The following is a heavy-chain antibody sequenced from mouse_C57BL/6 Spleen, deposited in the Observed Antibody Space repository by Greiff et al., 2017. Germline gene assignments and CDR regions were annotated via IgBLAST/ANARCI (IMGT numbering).Heavy chain of an antibody. D-gene: IGHD1-1*02. J-gene: IGHJ1*03. CDR3: ARGSYGDWYFDV. V-gene: IGHV1-22*01. CDR2: INPNNGGT. Sequence: EVQLQQSGPELVKPGASVKMSCKASGYTFTDYNMHWVKQSHGKSLEWIGYINPNNGGTSYNQKFKGKATLTVNKSSSTAYMELRSLTSEDSAVYDCARGSYGDWYFDVWGTGTTVTVSS. CDR1: GYTFTDYN.